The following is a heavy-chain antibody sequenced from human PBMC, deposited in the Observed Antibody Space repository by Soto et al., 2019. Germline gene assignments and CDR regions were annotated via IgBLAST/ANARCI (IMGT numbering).Heavy chain of an antibody. CDR3: ARDLVVPAALNYNYGMDV. CDR1: GGSISRYY. J-gene: IGHJ6*02. D-gene: IGHD2-2*01. CDR2: IYDSGST. Sequence: SETLSLTCTVSGGSISRYYWSWIRQPPGKGLEWIGYIYDSGSTNYNPSLKSRVTISGNTSKNQFSLKLSSVTAADTAVYYCARDLVVPAALNYNYGMDVWGQGTTVTVSS. V-gene: IGHV4-59*01.